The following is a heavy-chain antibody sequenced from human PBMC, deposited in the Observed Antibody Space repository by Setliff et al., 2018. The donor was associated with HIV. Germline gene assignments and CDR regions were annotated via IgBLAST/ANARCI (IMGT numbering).Heavy chain of an antibody. D-gene: IGHD7-27*01. CDR1: GFTFSIYA. V-gene: IGHV3-48*01. J-gene: IGHJ3*02. CDR2: IRSGSGTV. Sequence: GGSLRLSCAASGFTFSIYALSWVRQGTGKGLEWVSYIRSGSGTVYYADSVRGRFTMSRDNAKNSLYLQMNSLRAEDTAVYYCARDWPGYGFDIWGQGTMVTVSS. CDR3: ARDWPGYGFDI.